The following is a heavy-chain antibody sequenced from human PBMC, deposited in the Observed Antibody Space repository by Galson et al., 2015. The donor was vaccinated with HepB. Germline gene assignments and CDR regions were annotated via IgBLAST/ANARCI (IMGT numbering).Heavy chain of an antibody. Sequence: ETLSLTCVVYGGSFSGDYWSWIRQPPGKGLEWIGEINQSGSTNCNPSLESRVTISVDTSKNQFSLKLSSVTAADTAVYYCARGTPPQGSGYWGQGTLVTVSS. J-gene: IGHJ4*02. CDR3: ARGTPPQGSGY. V-gene: IGHV4-34*01. CDR1: GGSFSGDY. CDR2: INQSGST. D-gene: IGHD3-10*01.